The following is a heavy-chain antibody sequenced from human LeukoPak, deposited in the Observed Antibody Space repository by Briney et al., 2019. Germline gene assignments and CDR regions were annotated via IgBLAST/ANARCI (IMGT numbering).Heavy chain of an antibody. CDR3: AKGVDGYTFDY. Sequence: GGSTRLSCAASGFTFSGYAMNWARQAPGKGLEWVSTIIGSGGSAYYADSVKGRFTISRDNSKNTLYLQMSSLRAEDTALYYCAKGVDGYTFDYWGQGALVTVSP. CDR2: IIGSGGSA. CDR1: GFTFSGYA. V-gene: IGHV3-23*01. J-gene: IGHJ4*02. D-gene: IGHD5-24*01.